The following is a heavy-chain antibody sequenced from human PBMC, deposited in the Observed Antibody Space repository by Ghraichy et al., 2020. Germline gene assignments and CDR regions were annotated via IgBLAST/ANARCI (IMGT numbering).Heavy chain of an antibody. Sequence: ASVKVSCKASGYTFTGYYMHWVRQAPGQGLEWMGRINPNSGGTNYAQKFQGWVTMTRDTSISTAYMELSRLRSDDTAVYYCARGSYGFLSPTHQFDYWGQGTLVTVSS. CDR1: GYTFTGYY. D-gene: IGHD5-18*01. J-gene: IGHJ4*02. CDR2: INPNSGGT. V-gene: IGHV1-2*04. CDR3: ARGSYGFLSPTHQFDY.